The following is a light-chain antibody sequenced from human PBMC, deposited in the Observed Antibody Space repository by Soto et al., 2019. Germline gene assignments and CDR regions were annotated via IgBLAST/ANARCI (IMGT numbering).Light chain of an antibody. J-gene: IGKJ1*01. CDR1: QSVSSY. Sequence: EIVLTQSPSTLSLSPRERANLSCRASQSVSSYLAWYQQKPGQAPRLLIYDASNRATGIPARFSGSGSGTDFTLTISSLQSEDFALYFCQQYSDWPTFGRGTMVDIK. CDR3: QQYSDWPT. CDR2: DAS. V-gene: IGKV3-11*01.